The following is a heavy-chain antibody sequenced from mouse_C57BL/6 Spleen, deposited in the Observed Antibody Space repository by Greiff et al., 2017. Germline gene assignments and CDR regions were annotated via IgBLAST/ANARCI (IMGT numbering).Heavy chain of an antibody. D-gene: IGHD2-5*01. V-gene: IGHV3-1*01. Sequence: EVKLQESGPGMVKPSQSLSLTCTVTGYSITSGYDWHWIRHFPGNKLEWMGYISYSGSTNYNPSLKSRISITHDTSKNHFFLKLNSVTTEDTATYYCARDGNYSNWGYYFDYWGQGTTLTVSS. CDR3: ARDGNYSNWGYYFDY. CDR2: ISYSGST. J-gene: IGHJ2*01. CDR1: GYSITSGYD.